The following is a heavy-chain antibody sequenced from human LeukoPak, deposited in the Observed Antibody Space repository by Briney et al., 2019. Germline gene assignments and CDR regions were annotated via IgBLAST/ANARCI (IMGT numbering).Heavy chain of an antibody. D-gene: IGHD2-2*01. CDR2: IRSNGSRT. CDR1: GFTFSNYW. CDR3: AKASLRYQLLSSLDY. Sequence: GGSLRLSCAASGFTFSNYWMNWVRQAPGKGLVWVSRIRSNGSRTDYADSLKGRFTISRDNAKNSLYLQMNSLRDEDTAIYYCAKASLRYQLLSSLDYWGQGTLVTVSS. J-gene: IGHJ4*02. V-gene: IGHV3-74*01.